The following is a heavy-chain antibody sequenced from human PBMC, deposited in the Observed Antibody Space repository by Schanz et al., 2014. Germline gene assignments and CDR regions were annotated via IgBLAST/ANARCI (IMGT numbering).Heavy chain of an antibody. Sequence: EVQLLESGGGLVQPGGSLRLSCLASGFAFSSYGMNWLRQAPGKGLEWVANIKHDGSVKDYVDSVEGRFTISRDNAKRSLFLQMNSLRVEDTAVYYCARAGYDADNWFDPWGQGTLVTVSS. D-gene: IGHD2-2*01. V-gene: IGHV3-7*01. J-gene: IGHJ5*02. CDR2: IKHDGSVK. CDR3: ARAGYDADNWFDP. CDR1: GFAFSSYG.